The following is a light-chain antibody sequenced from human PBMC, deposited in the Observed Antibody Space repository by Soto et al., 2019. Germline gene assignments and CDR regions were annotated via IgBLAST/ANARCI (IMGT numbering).Light chain of an antibody. Sequence: DIHMTQSPSSLSASVGYRFTITCRASQSISSYLNWYQQKPGKAPKLLIYAASSLQSGVPSRFRATVSGTEFSLTITSLQPEDFATYYCQQLFDYPITFGQGTRLEIK. CDR2: AAS. V-gene: IGKV1-39*01. CDR3: QQLFDYPIT. CDR1: QSISSY. J-gene: IGKJ5*01.